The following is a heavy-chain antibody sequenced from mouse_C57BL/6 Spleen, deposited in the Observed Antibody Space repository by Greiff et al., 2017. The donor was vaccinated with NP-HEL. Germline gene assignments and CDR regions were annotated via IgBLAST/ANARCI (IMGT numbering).Heavy chain of an antibody. CDR2: FYPGSGSI. V-gene: IGHV1-62-2*01. J-gene: IGHJ4*01. D-gene: IGHD2-3*01. CDR1: GYTFTEYT. CDR3: ARHEDSVDDGYRGYAMDY. Sequence: VQLVESGAELVKPGASVKLSCKASGYTFTEYTIHWVKQRSGQGLEWIGWFYPGSGSIKYNEKFKDKATLTADKSSSTVYMELSRLTSEDSAVYFCARHEDSVDDGYRGYAMDYWGQGTSVTVSS.